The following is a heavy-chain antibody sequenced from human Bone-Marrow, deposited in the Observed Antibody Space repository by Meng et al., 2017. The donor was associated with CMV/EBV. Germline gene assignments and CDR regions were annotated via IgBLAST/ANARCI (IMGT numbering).Heavy chain of an antibody. CDR2: ISGSGGST. V-gene: IGHV3-23*01. CDR1: GFTFSSYA. CDR3: AKYGDGYNCEY. J-gene: IGHJ4*02. D-gene: IGHD5-24*01. Sequence: GGSLRLPCAASGFTFSSYAMSWVRQAPGKGLDWVSSISGSGGSTYYADSVKGRFTISRDNSKDTLYLQMNSLRAEDTAVYYCAKYGDGYNCEYWGQGNLVNVAS.